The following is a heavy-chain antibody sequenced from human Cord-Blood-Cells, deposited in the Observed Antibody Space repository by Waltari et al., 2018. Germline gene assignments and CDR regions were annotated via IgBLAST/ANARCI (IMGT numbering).Heavy chain of an antibody. Sequence: QVQLVESGGGVVQPGRSLRLSCAASGFTFSSYGMHWVRQAPGKGLEWVAVIWDDGSNKYYADSVKGRFTISRDNSKNTLYLQMNSLRAEDTAVYYCARGIEWGMLISFDYWGQGTLVTVSS. J-gene: IGHJ4*02. V-gene: IGHV3-33*01. CDR3: ARGIEWGMLISFDY. CDR1: GFTFSSYG. D-gene: IGHD2-8*02. CDR2: IWDDGSNK.